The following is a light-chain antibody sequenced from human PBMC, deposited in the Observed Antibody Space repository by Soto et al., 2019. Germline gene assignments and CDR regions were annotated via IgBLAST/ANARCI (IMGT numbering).Light chain of an antibody. CDR3: QTWGTGIHVV. CDR1: SGHSSYA. CDR2: LDSDGSH. J-gene: IGLJ2*01. V-gene: IGLV4-69*01. Sequence: QLVPTQSPSASASLGASVKLTCTLSSGHSSYAIAWHQQQPEKGPRYLMKLDSDGSHTKGDAIPDRFSGSSSGAERYLTISSLQSEDEADYYCQTWGTGIHVVFGGGTKVT.